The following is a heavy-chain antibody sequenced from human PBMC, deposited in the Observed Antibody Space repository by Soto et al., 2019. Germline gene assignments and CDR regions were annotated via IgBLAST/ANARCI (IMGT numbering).Heavy chain of an antibody. CDR3: AKASYHFITVTTGGLGY. D-gene: IGHD4-17*01. J-gene: IGHJ4*02. CDR1: GFTFSSYG. V-gene: IGHV3-30*18. CDR2: ISYDGSNK. Sequence: QVQLVESGGGVVQPGRSLRLSCAASGFTFSSYGMHWVRQAPGKGLEWVAVISYDGSNKYYADSVKGRFTISRDNSKNPLYVQMNSLRAEDTAVYYCAKASYHFITVTTGGLGYWSQGTPVPVSS.